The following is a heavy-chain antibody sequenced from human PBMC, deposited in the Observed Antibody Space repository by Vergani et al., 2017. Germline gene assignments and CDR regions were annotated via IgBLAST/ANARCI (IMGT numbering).Heavy chain of an antibody. D-gene: IGHD2-15*01. CDR3: ARRSGGYYSGGKVHPLRTAFDV. Sequence: QVQLQASGPGRVKPSQTLSLTCTMSGGSISAGYYFWSWIRQPAGTGLEWLGHISASGNASHSPSLKTRVSMSVDTSKNQFSLTVTSVTAADTAIYICARRSGGYYSGGKVHPLRTAFDVWGHGTVVTVSS. CDR2: ISASGNA. V-gene: IGHV4-61*02. J-gene: IGHJ3*01. CDR1: GGSISAGYYF.